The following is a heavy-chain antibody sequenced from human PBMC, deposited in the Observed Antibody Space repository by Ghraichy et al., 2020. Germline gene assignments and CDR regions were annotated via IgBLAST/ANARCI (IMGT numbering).Heavy chain of an antibody. CDR2: ISSSGIT. J-gene: IGHJ4*02. CDR1: GDSISTSSFF. D-gene: IGHD5-12*01. V-gene: IGHV4-39*07. Sequence: SETLPLTCSVSGDSISTSSFFWAWIRQPPGKGLEWIASISSSGITYYSPSLESRVTISVDTSKNHFSLRLTSLTAADTAVYFCAISWRNYFDNWGQGTLVAVSS. CDR3: AISWRNYFDN.